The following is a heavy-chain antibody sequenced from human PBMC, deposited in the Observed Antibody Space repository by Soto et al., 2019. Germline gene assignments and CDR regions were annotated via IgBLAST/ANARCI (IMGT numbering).Heavy chain of an antibody. Sequence: GGSLRLSCAASGFTFSSYGMHWVRQAPGKGLEWVAVIWYDGSNKYYADSVKGRFTISRDNSKNTLYLQMNSLRAEDTAVYYCARDLRGYSSSRAYYYYYYGMDVWGQGTTVTVSS. D-gene: IGHD6-6*01. CDR2: IWYDGSNK. CDR3: ARDLRGYSSSRAYYYYYYGMDV. CDR1: GFTFSSYG. V-gene: IGHV3-33*01. J-gene: IGHJ6*02.